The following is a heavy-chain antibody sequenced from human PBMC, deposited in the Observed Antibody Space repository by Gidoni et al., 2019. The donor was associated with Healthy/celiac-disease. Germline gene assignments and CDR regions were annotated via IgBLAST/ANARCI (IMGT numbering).Heavy chain of an antibody. CDR2: IYYSGST. V-gene: IGHV4-59*08. J-gene: IGHJ6*02. CDR1: AVSISGYY. CDR3: ARLRPNYPPLDYGMDV. Sequence: QVQLPEWGPGLQKPSVTLSLTCSAFAVSISGYYWICIRQPPGKGLKWIGYIYYSGSTKYNPSLKGRVTISVDTSKNQFSLKLSSVTAADTAVYYGARLRPNYPPLDYGMDVWGQGTTVTVSS. D-gene: IGHD1-7*01.